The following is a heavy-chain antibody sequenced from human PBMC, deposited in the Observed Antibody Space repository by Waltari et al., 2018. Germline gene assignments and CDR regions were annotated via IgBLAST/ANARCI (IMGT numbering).Heavy chain of an antibody. Sequence: EVQLVESGGGLVQPGGYLRLSCAASGFTFSSYSMNWVRQAPGKGLEWVSYISSSSSTIYYADSVKGRFTISRDNAKNSLYLQMNSLRAEDTAVYYCARYLGCGGDCFGNWFDPWGQGTLVTVSS. CDR1: GFTFSSYS. D-gene: IGHD2-21*01. CDR2: ISSSSSTI. CDR3: ARYLGCGGDCFGNWFDP. J-gene: IGHJ5*02. V-gene: IGHV3-48*04.